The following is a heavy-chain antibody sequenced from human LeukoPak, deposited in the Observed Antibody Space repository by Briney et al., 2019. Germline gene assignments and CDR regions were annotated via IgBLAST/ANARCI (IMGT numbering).Heavy chain of an antibody. CDR2: IIPIFGTA. CDR1: GGTFSSYA. CDR3: ASGPKGELSPNVYYFDY. J-gene: IGHJ4*02. Sequence: ASVKVSCKASGGTFSSYAISWVRQAPGRGLEWMGGIIPIFGTANYAQKFQGRVTITADESTSTAYMELSSLRSEDTAVYYCASGPKGELSPNVYYFDYWGQGTLVTVSS. D-gene: IGHD3-16*02. V-gene: IGHV1-69*13.